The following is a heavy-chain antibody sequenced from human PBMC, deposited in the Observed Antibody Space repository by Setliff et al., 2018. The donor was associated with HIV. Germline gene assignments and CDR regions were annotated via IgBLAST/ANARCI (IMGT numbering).Heavy chain of an antibody. Sequence: ASVKVSCKASGYSFTDYYMHWLRQAPGHRLQWMGWINSGNGNTKYSQKFQGRVTITKDTSASTVYMELTSLRSEDTAVYYCAREPPRRRGTVTGDYWGQGTVVTVSS. J-gene: IGHJ4*02. CDR3: AREPPRRRGTVTGDY. CDR1: GYSFTDYY. V-gene: IGHV1-3*01. D-gene: IGHD4-17*01. CDR2: INSGNGNT.